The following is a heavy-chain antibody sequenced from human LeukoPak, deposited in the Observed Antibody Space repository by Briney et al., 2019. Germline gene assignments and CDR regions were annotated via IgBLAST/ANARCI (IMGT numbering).Heavy chain of an antibody. J-gene: IGHJ5*02. D-gene: IGHD4-11*01. CDR3: AKWTHDYSNYWFDP. CDR1: GITFSSYA. CDR2: ISASGHIS. Sequence: PGGSLRLSCAASGITFSSYAISWVRQAPGKGLEWVSIISASGHISNYADSVKGRFTISRDNSKNTLYLQMNSLRAEDTAVYYCAKWTHDYSNYWFDPWGQGTLVTVSS. V-gene: IGHV3-23*01.